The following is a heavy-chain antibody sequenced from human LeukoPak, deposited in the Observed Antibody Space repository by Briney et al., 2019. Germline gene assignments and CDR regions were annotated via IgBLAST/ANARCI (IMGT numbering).Heavy chain of an antibody. CDR1: GFTFSNYE. D-gene: IGHD3-10*01. CDR3: ARPGGYAFDI. J-gene: IGHJ3*02. V-gene: IGHV3-30*04. Sequence: GGSLRLSCAASGFTFSNYEMHWVRQAPGKGPEWMAFITYDGSDTYFADSVKGRFTLSRDNSKNALYLQMNSLRTADTAVYYCARPGGYAFDIWGQGTMVTVSS. CDR2: ITYDGSDT.